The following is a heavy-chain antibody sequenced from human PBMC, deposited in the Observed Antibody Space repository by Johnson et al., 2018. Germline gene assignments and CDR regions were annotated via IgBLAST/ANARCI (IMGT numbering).Heavy chain of an antibody. V-gene: IGHV3-33*01. CDR1: GFTFSSYG. Sequence: SCAASGFTFSSYGMHWVRQAPGKGLEWVAVIWYDGSNKYYADFVKGRFSISRDNSKNMLSLQMNSLRAEDTAVYYCARDGDGEAFDIWGQGTMVTVSS. CDR3: ARDGDGEAFDI. CDR2: IWYDGSNK. D-gene: IGHD3-10*01. J-gene: IGHJ3*02.